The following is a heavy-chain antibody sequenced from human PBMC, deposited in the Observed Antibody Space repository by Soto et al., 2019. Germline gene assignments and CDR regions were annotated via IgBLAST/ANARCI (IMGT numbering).Heavy chain of an antibody. Sequence: QVQLVESGGGVVQPGRSLRLSCAASGFAFSHYGMPWVRQAPGKGLEWVAVIWYDGSDKDYADSVKGRFTISRDNSKNTLFLQMDSLRAEATAVYYCATLKGDFIAWGQGTLVSVSS. J-gene: IGHJ4*02. V-gene: IGHV3-33*01. CDR1: GFAFSHYG. D-gene: IGHD3-3*01. CDR3: ATLKGDFIA. CDR2: IWYDGSDK.